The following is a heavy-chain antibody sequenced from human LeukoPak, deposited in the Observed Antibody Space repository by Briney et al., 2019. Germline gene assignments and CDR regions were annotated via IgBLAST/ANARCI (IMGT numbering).Heavy chain of an antibody. CDR1: GFTFSSYG. Sequence: GGSLRLSCAASGFTFSSYGMHWVRQAPGKGLEWVAFIRYDGSNKYYADSVKGRFTISRDNSKNTLYLQMNSLRAEDTAVYYCARDHYSSGYYLPHFDYWGQGTLVTVSS. J-gene: IGHJ4*02. V-gene: IGHV3-30*02. D-gene: IGHD3-22*01. CDR2: IRYDGSNK. CDR3: ARDHYSSGYYLPHFDY.